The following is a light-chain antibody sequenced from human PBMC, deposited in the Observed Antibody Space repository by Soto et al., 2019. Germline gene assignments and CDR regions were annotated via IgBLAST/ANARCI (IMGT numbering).Light chain of an antibody. CDR3: QQYSHWRT. Sequence: EIMMTQSPANVSVFPGERATLSCRARQSIDSDLAWYQQKPGHVPRLLIYGASTRATGVPARFSGSGSGTEFTLTIISLHSDDFAVYYCQQYSHWRTFGPGTKVEIK. J-gene: IGKJ1*01. CDR2: GAS. V-gene: IGKV3-15*01. CDR1: QSIDSD.